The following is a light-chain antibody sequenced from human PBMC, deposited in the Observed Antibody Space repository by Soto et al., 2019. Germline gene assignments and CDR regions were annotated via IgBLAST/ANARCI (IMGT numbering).Light chain of an antibody. CDR2: EVS. CDR3: SSYTTSNTLVV. V-gene: IGLV2-14*01. J-gene: IGLJ2*01. CDR1: SSDVGGYKY. Sequence: QSALTQPASVSGSPGQSITISCTGTSSDVGGYKYVSWYQQNPGKAPKLMIFEVSNRPSGVSNRFSGSKSGNTASLTISGLQAEDEADYYCSSYTTSNTLVVFGGGTKVTVL.